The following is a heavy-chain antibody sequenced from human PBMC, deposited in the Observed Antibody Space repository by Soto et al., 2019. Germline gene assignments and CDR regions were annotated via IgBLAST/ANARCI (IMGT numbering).Heavy chain of an antibody. CDR1: GITFSNYA. V-gene: IGHV4-59*01. J-gene: IGHJ3*02. CDR2: IYYIGST. CDR3: ARNSGSYSDI. Sequence: GSLRLSCAASGITFSNYALSWVRQAPGKGLQWIGYIYYIGSTNYNPSLKSRDTKSVDTSKNQFSLKLSSVTAADTAVYYCARNSGSYSDIWGQGTMVTVSS. D-gene: IGHD1-26*01.